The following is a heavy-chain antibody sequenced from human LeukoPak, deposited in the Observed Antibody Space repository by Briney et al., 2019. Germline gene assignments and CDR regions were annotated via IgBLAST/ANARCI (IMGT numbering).Heavy chain of an antibody. CDR2: ISYYGST. CDR1: GGPITTTPFY. Sequence: PSETLSLTCTVSGGPITTTPFYWGWIRQSPGKGLEWLGRISYYGSTHYNPSLKSRVIIFADTSTNQFSLSLSSVTAADAALYYCVREVGGASRHVDYWGQGTLVTVSS. CDR3: VREVGGASRHVDY. V-gene: IGHV4-39*02. J-gene: IGHJ4*02. D-gene: IGHD6-6*01.